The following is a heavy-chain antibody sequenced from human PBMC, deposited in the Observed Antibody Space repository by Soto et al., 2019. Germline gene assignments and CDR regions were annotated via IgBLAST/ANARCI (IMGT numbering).Heavy chain of an antibody. D-gene: IGHD3-22*01. CDR3: ARQIYDSDTGPNCKYYFDS. CDR2: IDPSDSQT. J-gene: IGHJ4*02. Sequence: PVESLKISCKGSGYSFSGYWVTWVRQKPGKGLEWMGRIDPSDSQTYYSPAFRGHVTISVTKSITTVFLQWSSLRASDTAMYYCARQIYDSDTGPNCKYYFDSWGQGTRVTVPS. CDR1: GYSFSGYW. V-gene: IGHV5-10-1*01.